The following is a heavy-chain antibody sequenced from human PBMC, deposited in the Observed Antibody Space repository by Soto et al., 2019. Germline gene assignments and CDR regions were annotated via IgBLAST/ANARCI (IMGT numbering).Heavy chain of an antibody. D-gene: IGHD3-22*01. CDR2: IYYGWNT. V-gene: IGHV4-59*01. CDR1: GGSISDYY. J-gene: IGHJ4*02. CDR3: ARDPEYDESSGLYFDD. Sequence: PSETLSLTCTVSGGSISDYYWSWIRQPPGKGLEWIGYIYYGWNTNYNPSLKGRVTISVDTSKNQFSLKLISVTAADTAVYYCARDPEYDESSGLYFDDWGQGTLVSVS.